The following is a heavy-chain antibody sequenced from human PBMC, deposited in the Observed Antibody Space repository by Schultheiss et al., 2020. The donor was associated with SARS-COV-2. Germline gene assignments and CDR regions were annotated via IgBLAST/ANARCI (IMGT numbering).Heavy chain of an antibody. CDR1: GGSISSGSYY. Sequence: SETLSLTCTVSGGSISSGSYYWSWIRQPPGKGLEWIRYIYTRGSTSHNPSLESRVTISIDKSKNQFFLKLTSVTAADTAVYYCARGVFYYDSDAFDLWGQGTMVTVSS. CDR3: ARGVFYYDSDAFDL. CDR2: IYTRGST. J-gene: IGHJ3*01. V-gene: IGHV4-61*01. D-gene: IGHD3-22*01.